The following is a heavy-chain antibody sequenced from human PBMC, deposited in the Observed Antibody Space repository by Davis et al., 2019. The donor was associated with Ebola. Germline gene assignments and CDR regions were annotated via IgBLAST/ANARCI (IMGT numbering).Heavy chain of an antibody. CDR2: ISYDGSTK. CDR3: AKDRYGSGRVSLNWFDP. D-gene: IGHD3-10*01. Sequence: GGSLRLSCAASGFTFSSYGMHWVRQAAGKGLEWVAVISYDGSTKYYADSVKGRFTISRDNSKNTLYLEMNSLRAEDTAVYYCAKDRYGSGRVSLNWFDPWGQGTLVTVSS. J-gene: IGHJ5*02. CDR1: GFTFSSYG. V-gene: IGHV3-30*18.